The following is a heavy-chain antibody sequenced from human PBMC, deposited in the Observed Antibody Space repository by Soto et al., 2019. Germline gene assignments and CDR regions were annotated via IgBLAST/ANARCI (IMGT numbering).Heavy chain of an antibody. CDR2: IIPIFGTA. D-gene: IGHD6-6*01. CDR1: GGTFSSYA. J-gene: IGHJ6*02. V-gene: IGHV1-69*01. CDR3: ARSRRWGRQQLGYYGMDV. Sequence: QVQLVQSGAEVKKPGSSVKVSCKASGGTFSSYAISWVRQAPGQGLEWMGGIIPIFGTANYAQKFQGRVTITADESTRTAYMEPSSLRSEETAVYYCARSRRWGRQQLGYYGMDVWGQGTTVTVSS.